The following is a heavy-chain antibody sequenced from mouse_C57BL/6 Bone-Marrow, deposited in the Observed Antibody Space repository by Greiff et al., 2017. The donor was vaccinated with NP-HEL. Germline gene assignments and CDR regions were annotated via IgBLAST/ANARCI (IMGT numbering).Heavy chain of an antibody. D-gene: IGHD2-1*01. CDR3: AIWGGKGRFFAY. CDR2: IHPSDSDT. CDR1: GYTFTSYW. V-gene: IGHV1-74*01. J-gene: IGHJ3*01. Sequence: QVHVKQPGAELVKPGASVKVSCKASGYTFTSYWMHWVKQRPGQGLEWIGRIHPSDSDTNYNQKFKGKATLTVDKSSSTAYMQLSSLTSEDSAVYYCAIWGGKGRFFAYWGQGTLVTVSA.